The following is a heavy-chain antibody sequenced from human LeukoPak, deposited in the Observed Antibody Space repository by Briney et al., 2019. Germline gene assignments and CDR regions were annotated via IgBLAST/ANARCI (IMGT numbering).Heavy chain of an antibody. CDR3: ARGPLRIVGATHFDY. J-gene: IGHJ4*02. Sequence: GGSLRLSCAASGFTFSSYAMSWVRQAPGKGLEWVSAISGSGGSTYYADSVKGRFTISRDNSKNTLYLQMGSLRAEDMAVYYCARGPLRIVGATHFDYWGQGTLVTVSS. D-gene: IGHD1-26*01. CDR2: ISGSGGST. V-gene: IGHV3-23*01. CDR1: GFTFSSYA.